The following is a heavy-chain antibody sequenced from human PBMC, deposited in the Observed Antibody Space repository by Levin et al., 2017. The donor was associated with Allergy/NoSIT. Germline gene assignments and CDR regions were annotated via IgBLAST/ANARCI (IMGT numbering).Heavy chain of an antibody. V-gene: IGHV4-39*01. J-gene: IGHJ5*02. D-gene: IGHD3-10*01. CDR3: ASQYPITMVRGVIVGWFDP. CDR2: IYYSGST. Sequence: SETLSLTCTVSGGSISSSSYYWGWIRQPPGKGLEWIGSIYYSGSTYYNPSLKSRVTISVDTSKNQFSLKLSSVTAADTAVYYCASQYPITMVRGVIVGWFDPWGQGTLVTVSS. CDR1: GGSISSSSYY.